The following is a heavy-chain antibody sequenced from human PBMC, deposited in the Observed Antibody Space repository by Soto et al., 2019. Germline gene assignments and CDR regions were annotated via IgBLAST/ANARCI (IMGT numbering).Heavy chain of an antibody. Sequence: EVQLLESGGGLVQPGGSLRLSCAASGFTFSSYAMSWVRQAPGKGLEWVSDISGSGGSTYYADSVKGRFTISRDNSKTTLYLQMNSVRAEETAVYYCVKEGGYSSGWGNFDSWGQGTLVTVSS. CDR3: VKEGGYSSGWGNFDS. CDR2: ISGSGGST. CDR1: GFTFSSYA. V-gene: IGHV3-23*01. J-gene: IGHJ4*02. D-gene: IGHD6-19*01.